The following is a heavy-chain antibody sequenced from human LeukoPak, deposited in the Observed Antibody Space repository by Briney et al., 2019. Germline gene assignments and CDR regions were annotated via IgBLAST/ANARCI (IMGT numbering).Heavy chain of an antibody. CDR3: AKEMDLSRYCSSTSCHPFDF. D-gene: IGHD2-2*01. V-gene: IGHV3-9*01. Sequence: PGGSLRLSCAASGFTFDDYAMHWVRQAPGKGLEWVSGISWNSGSIDYADSVKGRFIISRDNAKNSLYLQMGSLSTEDTASYYCAKEMDLSRYCSSTSCHPFDFWGQGTLVTVSS. CDR2: ISWNSGSI. J-gene: IGHJ4*02. CDR1: GFTFDDYA.